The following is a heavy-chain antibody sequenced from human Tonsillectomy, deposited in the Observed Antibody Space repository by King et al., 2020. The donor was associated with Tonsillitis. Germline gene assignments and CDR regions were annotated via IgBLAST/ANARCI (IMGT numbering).Heavy chain of an antibody. J-gene: IGHJ4*02. CDR2: IFYSGST. Sequence: QLQESGPGLVKPSENLSLTCTVSGGSISSSSYYWGWIRQPPGKGLEWIGSIFYSGSTYYNPSLRSRVTISVDTSKNQLSLKLSSVTATDTAVFYCASGRLAVAGTPGVDYWGQGTLVTVSS. CDR1: GGSISSSSYY. D-gene: IGHD6-19*01. CDR3: ASGRLAVAGTPGVDY. V-gene: IGHV4-39*01.